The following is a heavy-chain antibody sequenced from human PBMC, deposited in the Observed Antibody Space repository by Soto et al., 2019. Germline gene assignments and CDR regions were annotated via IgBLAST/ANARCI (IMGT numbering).Heavy chain of an antibody. CDR2: MNPNSGNT. J-gene: IGHJ4*02. CDR1: GYSFTSYD. Sequence: QVQLVQSGAEVKKPGASVKVTCKASGYSFTSYDINWVRQATGQGLEWMGWMNPNSGNTGYAQKFQGRVTMTRNTSISTAYMELSSLRSEDTAVYYCARGITIFGLVPGWGQGTLVTVSS. CDR3: ARGITIFGLVPG. D-gene: IGHD3-3*01. V-gene: IGHV1-8*01.